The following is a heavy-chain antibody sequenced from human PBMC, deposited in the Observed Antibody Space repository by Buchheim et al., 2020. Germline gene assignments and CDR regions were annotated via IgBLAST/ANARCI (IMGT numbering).Heavy chain of an antibody. Sequence: QVQLVESGGGVVQPGRSLRLSCAASGFTFSSYGMHWVRQAPGKGLEWVAVISYDGSNKYYADSVKGRFTIYRDNSKNTQYLQMNSLRAEDTAVYYCAKDRAAVAGFDYWGQGTL. V-gene: IGHV3-30*18. D-gene: IGHD6-19*01. CDR2: ISYDGSNK. CDR3: AKDRAAVAGFDY. CDR1: GFTFSSYG. J-gene: IGHJ4*02.